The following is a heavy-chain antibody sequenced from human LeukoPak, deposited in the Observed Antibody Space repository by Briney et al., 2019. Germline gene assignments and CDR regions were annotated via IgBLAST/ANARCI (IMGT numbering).Heavy chain of an antibody. CDR3: ARTGQWLGSDY. CDR1: GYSFTSYW. J-gene: IGHJ4*02. CDR2: IYPGDSDT. D-gene: IGHD6-19*01. V-gene: IGHV5-51*01. Sequence: GESLKISCKGSGYSFTSYWIAWVRQMPGKGLEWMGIIYPGDSDTRYSPSFQGQVTISADKSNTTAFLQWSSLKASDTAMYYCARTGQWLGSDYWGQGTLVTVSS.